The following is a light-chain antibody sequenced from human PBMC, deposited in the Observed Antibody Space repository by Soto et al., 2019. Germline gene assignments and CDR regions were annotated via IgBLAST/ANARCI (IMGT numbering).Light chain of an antibody. J-gene: IGKJ4*02. CDR1: QAISNY. CDR3: QQYDNLPLT. Sequence: DIQMTQSPSSLSASVGDRVTITCQASQAISNYLNWYQQKPGQAPKLLIYDASNLETGVPSSFSGSGSGTDFTFTISSLQPEDIATYYCQQYDNLPLTVGGGTKVEIK. V-gene: IGKV1-33*01. CDR2: DAS.